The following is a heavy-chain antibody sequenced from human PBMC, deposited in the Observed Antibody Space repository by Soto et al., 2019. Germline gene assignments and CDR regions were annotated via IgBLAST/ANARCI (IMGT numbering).Heavy chain of an antibody. J-gene: IGHJ4*02. D-gene: IGHD3-16*02. Sequence: GWSLRLSCAASVFTFNTYAMSWVRQAPGKGLEWVSGVSGSGDRTHYADSVKGRFTISRDNSKNTLSLQMNSLRAEDTAVYYCAKASTYEYVWGSYRYYFDYWGQGTVVTVSS. CDR1: VFTFNTYA. CDR3: AKASTYEYVWGSYRYYFDY. CDR2: VSGSGDRT. V-gene: IGHV3-23*01.